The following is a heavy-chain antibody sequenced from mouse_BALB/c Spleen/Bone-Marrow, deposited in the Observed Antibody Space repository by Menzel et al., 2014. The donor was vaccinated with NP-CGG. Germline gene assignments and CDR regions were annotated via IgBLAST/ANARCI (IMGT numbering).Heavy chain of an antibody. CDR2: IRNGGGST. Sequence: EVMLVESGGGLVQPGGSLKLSCATSGFTFSDYYMYWVRQTPEKRLEWVAYIRNGGGSTYYPDTVKGRFTISRDNAKNTLYLQMSRLKSEDTAMYYCARGGIYYGMDYWGQGTSVTVSS. V-gene: IGHV5-12*02. CDR1: GFTFSDYY. CDR3: ARGGIYYGMDY. J-gene: IGHJ4*01.